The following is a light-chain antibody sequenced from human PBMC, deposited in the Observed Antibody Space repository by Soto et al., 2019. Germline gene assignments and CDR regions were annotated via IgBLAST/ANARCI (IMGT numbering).Light chain of an antibody. CDR1: QSVSSN. J-gene: IGKJ1*01. CDR2: GAS. Sequence: EMVMTQSPATLSVSPGERATLSCRASQSVSSNLAWYQQKPGQAPRLLIYGASTRATGIPARFSGSGSGTECTLTLSRLQSEDFAVYYCQQYNNWPGTFGQGTKVEIK. CDR3: QQYNNWPGT. V-gene: IGKV3-15*01.